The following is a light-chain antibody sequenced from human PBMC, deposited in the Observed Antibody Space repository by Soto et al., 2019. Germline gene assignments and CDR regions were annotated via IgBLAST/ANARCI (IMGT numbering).Light chain of an antibody. CDR1: QSISSY. CDR3: QQIYSAPVT. J-gene: IGKJ2*01. Sequence: DIQMTQSPSSLSASIGDRVTITCRASQSISSYLNWFQQKPGEAPKLLIQAASSLQSGVPSRFSDSGSGTDFTLTINSMQPEDFAVYYCQQIYSAPVTFGQGTKL. V-gene: IGKV1-39*01. CDR2: AAS.